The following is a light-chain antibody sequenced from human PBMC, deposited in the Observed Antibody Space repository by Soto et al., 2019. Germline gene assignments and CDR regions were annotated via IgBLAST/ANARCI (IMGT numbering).Light chain of an antibody. CDR3: NSYTSSNTYV. CDR1: SNDIGAFDY. Sequence: QSALTQPASVSASPGQSISISCTGTSNDIGAFDYVSWYQQHPGKAPKLIIFEVFNRPSGVSTRFSGSKSGNTASLTISGLQAEDEADYYCNSYTSSNTYVFGSGTKVTVL. J-gene: IGLJ1*01. V-gene: IGLV2-14*01. CDR2: EVF.